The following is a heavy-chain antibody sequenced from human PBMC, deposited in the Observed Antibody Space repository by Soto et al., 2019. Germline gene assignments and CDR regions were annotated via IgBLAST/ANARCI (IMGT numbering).Heavy chain of an antibody. CDR2: IYYTGSS. CDR1: GGSIISGGHY. CDR3: ARVRLAVLSGDSRFLYIIDV. J-gene: IGHJ6*02. D-gene: IGHD2-21*01. V-gene: IGHV4-31*03. Sequence: QVQLQESGPGLVRPSQTLSLTCTVSGGSIISGGHYWTWVRQHPGKGLERIGYIYYTGSSSYNPSLESRVSMSDDTSQHAFYLKLDSVTAADTDLYSCARVRLAVLSGDSRFLYIIDVCGQGTTVTVAS.